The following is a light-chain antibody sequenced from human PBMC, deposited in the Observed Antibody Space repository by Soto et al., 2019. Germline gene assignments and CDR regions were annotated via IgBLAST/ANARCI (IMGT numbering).Light chain of an antibody. J-gene: IGLJ1*01. CDR1: SSDVGGHNF. CDR3: CSYGGSYFYV. V-gene: IGLV2-11*01. Sequence: QSALTQPRSVSGSPGQSVTISCSGTSSDVGGHNFVSWYQQHPGKAPKVIVYDVSKRPSGVPDRFSGSKSANTASLTISGLQAEDEADYYCCSYGGSYFYVFGSGTKLT. CDR2: DVS.